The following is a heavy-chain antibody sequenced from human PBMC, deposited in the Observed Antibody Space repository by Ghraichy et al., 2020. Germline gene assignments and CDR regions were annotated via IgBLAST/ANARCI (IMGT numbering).Heavy chain of an antibody. Sequence: GESLNISCAASGFTFSNAWMNWVRQAPGKGLEWVGRINTKSDGGTTDYAAPVKGRFTISRDDSKNTLYLQMNSLKTEDTAVYYCTQRLVVATISFAFDIWGQGTMVTVSS. CDR3: TQRLVVATISFAFDI. J-gene: IGHJ3*02. CDR1: GFTFSNAW. V-gene: IGHV3-15*01. D-gene: IGHD5-12*01. CDR2: INTKSDGGTT.